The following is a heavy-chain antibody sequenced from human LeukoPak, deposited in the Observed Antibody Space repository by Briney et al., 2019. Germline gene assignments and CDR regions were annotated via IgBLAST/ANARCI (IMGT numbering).Heavy chain of an antibody. D-gene: IGHD2-21*01. CDR3: ARVRGAYCGGDCYSNDY. CDR1: GFTFSSYW. Sequence: GGSLRLSCAASGFTFSSYWMSWVRQAPGKGLEWVANIKQDGSEKYYVDSVKGRFTISRDNAKNSLYLQMNSLRAEDTAVHYCARVRGAYCGGDCYSNDYWGQGTLVTVSS. V-gene: IGHV3-7*01. CDR2: IKQDGSEK. J-gene: IGHJ4*02.